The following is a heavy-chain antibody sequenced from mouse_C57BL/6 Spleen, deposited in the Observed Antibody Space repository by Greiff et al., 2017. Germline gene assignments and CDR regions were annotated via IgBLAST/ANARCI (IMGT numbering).Heavy chain of an antibody. CDR1: GFTFTDYY. D-gene: IGHD1-1*01. CDR2: IRNKANGYTT. CDR3: ARSPFSYGSSDGYWYFDG. J-gene: IGHJ1*03. Sequence: EVKLVESGGGLVQPGGSLSLSCAASGFTFTDYYMSWVRQPPGKALEWLGFIRNKANGYTTEYSASVKGRFTISRDNSQSILYLQMNALRAEDSATYYCARSPFSYGSSDGYWYFDGWGTGTTVTVSS. V-gene: IGHV7-3*01.